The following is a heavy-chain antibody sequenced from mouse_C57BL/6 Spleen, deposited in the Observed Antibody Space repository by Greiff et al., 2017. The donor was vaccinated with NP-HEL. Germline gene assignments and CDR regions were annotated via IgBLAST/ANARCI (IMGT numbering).Heavy chain of an antibody. D-gene: IGHD2-1*01. CDR2: IYPGNSDT. V-gene: IGHV1-5*01. CDR1: GYTFTSYW. CDR3: TRTVYGNYQKGFDY. J-gene: IGHJ2*01. Sequence: EVQLQESGTVLARPGASVKMSCKTSGYTFTSYWMHWVKQRPGQGLEWIGAIYPGNSDTSYNQKFKGKAKLTAVTSASTAYMELSSLTNEDSAVYYCTRTVYGNYQKGFDYWGQGTTLTVSS.